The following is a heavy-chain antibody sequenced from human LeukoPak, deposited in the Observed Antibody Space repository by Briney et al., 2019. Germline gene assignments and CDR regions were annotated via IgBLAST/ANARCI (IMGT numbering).Heavy chain of an antibody. CDR2: ISSISSII. CDR3: ARSRPGTEAGQPNFDY. J-gene: IGHJ4*02. CDR1: GFTFSTYS. D-gene: IGHD6-13*01. V-gene: IGHV3-48*01. Sequence: PGGSLRLSCAASGFTFSTYSMSWVRQAPGKGLEWVSYISSISSIIYYADSVKGRFTISRDNAKSSLYLQMNSLRAEDTAVYYCARSRPGTEAGQPNFDYWGQGTLVTVSS.